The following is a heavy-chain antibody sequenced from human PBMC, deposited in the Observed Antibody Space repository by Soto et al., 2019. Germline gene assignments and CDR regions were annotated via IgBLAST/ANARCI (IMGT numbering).Heavy chain of an antibody. CDR3: ARSQPRVSYYYDSSGCKAFDI. V-gene: IGHV1-69*13. J-gene: IGHJ3*02. CDR2: IIPIFGTA. D-gene: IGHD3-22*01. Sequence: SVKVSCKASGGTFSCYAISWVRQAPGQGLEWMGGIIPIFGTANYAQKFQGRVTITADESTSTAYMELSSLRSEDTAVYYCARSQPRVSYYYDSSGCKAFDIWGQGTMVTVSS. CDR1: GGTFSCYA.